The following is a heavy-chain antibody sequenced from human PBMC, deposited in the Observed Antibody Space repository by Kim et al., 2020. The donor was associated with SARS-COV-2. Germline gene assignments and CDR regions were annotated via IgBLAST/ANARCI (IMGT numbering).Heavy chain of an antibody. J-gene: IGHJ4*02. CDR3: ARWGSYGIDY. D-gene: IGHD1-26*01. V-gene: IGHV3-7*01. CDR2: EK. Sequence: EKYYVDSVKGRFTISRDNAKNSLYLQMNSLRAEDTAVYYCARWGSYGIDYWGQGTLVTVSS.